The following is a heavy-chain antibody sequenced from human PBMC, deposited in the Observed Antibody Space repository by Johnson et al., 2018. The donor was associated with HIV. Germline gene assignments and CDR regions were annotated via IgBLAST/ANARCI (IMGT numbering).Heavy chain of an antibody. D-gene: IGHD3-10*01. CDR1: GFIATSNY. CDR3: ARGVLLWFRELSSLNDAFDI. J-gene: IGHJ3*02. CDR2: IYGSNST. V-gene: IGHV3-66*01. Sequence: VQLVESGGGLVQPGGSLRLSCAASGFIATSNYMTWVRQAPGKGLEWVSVIYGSNSTYYADSVKGRFTISRDKSKNTLSLQMNSLRAEDTAVYYCARGVLLWFRELSSLNDAFDIWGQGTMVTVSS.